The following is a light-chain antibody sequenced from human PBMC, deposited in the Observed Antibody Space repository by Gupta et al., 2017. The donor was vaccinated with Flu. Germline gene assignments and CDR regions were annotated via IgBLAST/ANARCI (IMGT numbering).Light chain of an antibody. CDR3: QQRSNWPRT. J-gene: IGKJ2*01. CDR2: DAS. CDR1: QNVKSY. Sequence: PATLSLSPGERANLSCRASQNVKSYLAWYQQTPGQAPRLLSYDASNRATGIPARFNGSGSGTDCTLTISSLEPEDFAVYYCQQRSNWPRTFGQGTKLEIK. V-gene: IGKV3-11*01.